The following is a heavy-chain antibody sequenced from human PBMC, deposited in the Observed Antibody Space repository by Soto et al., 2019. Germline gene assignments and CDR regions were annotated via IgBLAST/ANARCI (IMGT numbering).Heavy chain of an antibody. CDR1: GFTVSSNY. Sequence: GGSLRLSCAASGFTVSSNYMSWVRQAPGKGLEWVSVIYSGGSTYYADSVKGRFTISRDNSKNTLYLQMNSLRAEDTAVYYCARDLHIYGDGQDAFDIWGQGTMVTVSS. J-gene: IGHJ3*02. V-gene: IGHV3-53*01. CDR3: ARDLHIYGDGQDAFDI. CDR2: IYSGGST. D-gene: IGHD4-17*01.